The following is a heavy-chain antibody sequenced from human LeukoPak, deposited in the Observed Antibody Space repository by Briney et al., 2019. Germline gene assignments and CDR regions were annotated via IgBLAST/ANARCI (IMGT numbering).Heavy chain of an antibody. D-gene: IGHD1-26*01. V-gene: IGHV4-4*07. CDR3: ASTSPIYAFDI. J-gene: IGHJ3*02. Sequence: SETLSLTCTASGGSISSYYWSWIRQPSGKGLEWIGRIYTSGSTNYNPSLKSRVDMSVDTSKNQFSLKLSSVTAADTAVYYCASTSPIYAFDIWGQGTMVTVSS. CDR2: IYTSGST. CDR1: GGSISSYY.